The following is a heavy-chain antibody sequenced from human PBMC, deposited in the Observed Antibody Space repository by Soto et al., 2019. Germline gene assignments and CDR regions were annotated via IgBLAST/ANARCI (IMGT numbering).Heavy chain of an antibody. D-gene: IGHD2-8*01. Sequence: GGSLRLSCTGSGFSFFSYAMSWVRQAPGKGLEWVSAISGSGGHTYYADSVKGRFVVSRDNDKNTVYLHMSSLTGEDTAVYFCAKIEMGWFAHWGQGTQVTVSS. CDR2: ISGSGGHT. CDR1: GFSFFSYA. CDR3: AKIEMGWFAH. V-gene: IGHV3-23*01. J-gene: IGHJ5*02.